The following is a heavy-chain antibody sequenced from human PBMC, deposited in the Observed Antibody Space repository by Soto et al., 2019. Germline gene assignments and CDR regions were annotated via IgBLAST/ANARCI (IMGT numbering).Heavy chain of an antibody. V-gene: IGHV4-59*01. J-gene: IGHJ4*02. CDR3: ARSGHIFAGVF. Sequence: SLTCTVSGASMNDYYGSWIRQSPGKGLEHIGYLHYNGFAEYSPSLRSRVSISMDTSKNQFSLKLSSVTAADTAIYYCARSGHIFAGVFWGQGILVTVSS. D-gene: IGHD3-16*01. CDR1: GASMNDYY. CDR2: LHYNGFA.